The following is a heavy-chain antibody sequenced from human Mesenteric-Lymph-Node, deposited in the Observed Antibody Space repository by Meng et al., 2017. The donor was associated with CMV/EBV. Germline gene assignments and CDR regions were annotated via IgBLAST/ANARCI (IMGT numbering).Heavy chain of an antibody. CDR1: GFTFDDYG. D-gene: IGHD6-13*01. J-gene: IGHJ4*02. CDR2: INWNGGST. Sequence: GESLKISCAASGFTFDDYGMSWVRQAPGKGLEWVSGINWNGGSTGYADSVKGRFTISRDNAKNSLYLQMNSLRAEDTAVYYCAMVCCRTAAGSYWGQGTLVTVSS. CDR3: AMVCCRTAAGSY. V-gene: IGHV3-20*04.